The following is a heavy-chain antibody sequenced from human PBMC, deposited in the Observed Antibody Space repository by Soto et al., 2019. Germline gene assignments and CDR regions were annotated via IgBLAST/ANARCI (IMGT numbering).Heavy chain of an antibody. V-gene: IGHV1-8*01. CDR3: ARGRASGSYYILDY. D-gene: IGHD3-10*01. CDR1: GDTFTTYD. CDR2: INPNSGNI. J-gene: IGHJ4*02. Sequence: ASVKVSCKASGDTFTTYDINWVRQATGHGLEWVGWINPNSGNIGCAQRFQGRVTMTRDTAIRTAYMEVSSLRSDDTAVYYCARGRASGSYYILDYWGQGTLVTVSS.